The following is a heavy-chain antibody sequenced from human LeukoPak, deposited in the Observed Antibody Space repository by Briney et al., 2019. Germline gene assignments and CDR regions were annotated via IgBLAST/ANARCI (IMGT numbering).Heavy chain of an antibody. CDR2: IYYSGST. D-gene: IGHD1-26*01. J-gene: IGHJ4*02. CDR1: GGFISSSSYY. V-gene: IGHV4-39*01. CDR3: ARRGSYLTDY. Sequence: SETLSLTCTVSGGFISSSSYYWGWIRQPPGKGLEWIGSIYYSGSTYYNPSLKSRVTISVDTSKNQFSLKLSSVTAADTAVYYCARRGSYLTDYWGQGTLVTVSS.